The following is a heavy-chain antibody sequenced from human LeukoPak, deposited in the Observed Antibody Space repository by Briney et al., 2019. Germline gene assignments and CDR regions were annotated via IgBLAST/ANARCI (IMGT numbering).Heavy chain of an antibody. V-gene: IGHV4-59*01. Sequence: SETLSLTCTVSGDSISSTYYWTWIRQPPGKGLEWIGYISYSGNTNYNPSLKSRVTISVDTSKSQFSLKLSSVTAADTAVYYCTRGVGSGYSDDWGQGTLVTVSS. D-gene: IGHD3-22*01. J-gene: IGHJ4*02. CDR3: TRGVGSGYSDD. CDR2: ISYSGNT. CDR1: GDSISSTYY.